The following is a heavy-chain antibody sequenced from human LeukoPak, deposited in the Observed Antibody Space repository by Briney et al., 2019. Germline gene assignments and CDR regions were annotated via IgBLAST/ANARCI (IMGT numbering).Heavy chain of an antibody. CDR3: AGLKGVKWFDP. CDR2: IYYTGTT. Sequence: PSETLSLTCTVSGVSISSSSYYWGWVRQPPGKGLEWIGTIYYTGTTYYNPSLQSRVTISVDTSKNQFSLKLTSVTAADTAVYYCAGLKGVKWFDPWGQGTLVTVSS. V-gene: IGHV4-39*07. D-gene: IGHD2-21*01. CDR1: GVSISSSSYY. J-gene: IGHJ5*02.